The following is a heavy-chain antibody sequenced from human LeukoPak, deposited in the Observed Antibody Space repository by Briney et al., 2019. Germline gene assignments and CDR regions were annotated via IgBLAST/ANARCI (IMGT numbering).Heavy chain of an antibody. CDR1: GDTISGDY. Sequence: PSETLSLTCTVSGDTISGDYWSWIRQPPGKGLEWIGYIYYSGYTYYNPSLESRVTISMDSSKNQLSLKLSSVTAADTVVYYCARSSFGPGSFVYYGLDVWGQGTTVTVSS. V-gene: IGHV4-59*08. D-gene: IGHD3-10*01. CDR2: IYYSGYT. CDR3: ARSSFGPGSFVYYGLDV. J-gene: IGHJ6*02.